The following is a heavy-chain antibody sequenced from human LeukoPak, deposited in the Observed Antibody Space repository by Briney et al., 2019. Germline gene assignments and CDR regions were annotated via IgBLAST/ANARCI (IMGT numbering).Heavy chain of an antibody. J-gene: IGHJ6*02. CDR2: ISGSGGSR. CDR3: ARISRAVYYGSGSYYYYYYGMDV. Sequence: GGSLRLSCAASGFTFSSYAMSWVRQAPGKGLEWVSAISGSGGSRYYADSVKGRFTISRDNSKNTLYLQMNSLRAEDTAVYYCARISRAVYYGSGSYYYYYYGMDVWGQGTTVTVSS. D-gene: IGHD3-10*01. CDR1: GFTFSSYA. V-gene: IGHV3-23*01.